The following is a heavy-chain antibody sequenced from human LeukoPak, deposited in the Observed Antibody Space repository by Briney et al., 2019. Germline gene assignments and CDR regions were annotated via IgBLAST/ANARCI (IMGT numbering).Heavy chain of an antibody. V-gene: IGHV3-23*01. D-gene: IGHD2-2*01. J-gene: IGHJ3*02. CDR1: GFTFSSYD. Sequence: GGSLRLSCAASGFTFSSYDMSWVRQAPGKGLEWVSEISGSGGSTYCADSVKGRFTISRDKYKNMLYLQMNSLRAEDTAVYYCARARGYQLLLDAFDIWGQGTMVTVSS. CDR2: ISGSGGST. CDR3: ARARGYQLLLDAFDI.